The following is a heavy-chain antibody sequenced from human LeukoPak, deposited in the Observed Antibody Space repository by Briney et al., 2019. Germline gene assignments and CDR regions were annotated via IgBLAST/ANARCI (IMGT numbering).Heavy chain of an antibody. CDR3: ARDTWTSRYYDFWSGSPDY. D-gene: IGHD3-3*01. CDR2: IQYDGSNK. Sequence: GGSLRLSCAASGFTFSSYGMHWVRQAPGKGLEWVAFIQYDGSNKYYADSVKGRFTISRDNSKNTLYLQMNSLRAEDTAVYYYARDTWTSRYYDFWSGSPDYWGQGTLSPSPQ. V-gene: IGHV3-30*02. J-gene: IGHJ4*02. CDR1: GFTFSSYG.